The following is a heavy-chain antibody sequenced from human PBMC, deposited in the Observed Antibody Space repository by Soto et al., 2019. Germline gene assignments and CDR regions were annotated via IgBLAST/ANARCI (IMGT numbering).Heavy chain of an antibody. Sequence: GESLKISCKGSGYNFGNYWIGWVRQMPGKGLEWMGVINPGDSDTRYRPSFQGQVTMSADKSISTAYLQWSSLKASDTAVYYCARQHTSNWNSPNYYYYYGMDVWGQGAPVTVS. J-gene: IGHJ6*02. CDR2: INPGDSDT. CDR1: GYNFGNYW. D-gene: IGHD1-7*01. CDR3: ARQHTSNWNSPNYYYYYGMDV. V-gene: IGHV5-51*01.